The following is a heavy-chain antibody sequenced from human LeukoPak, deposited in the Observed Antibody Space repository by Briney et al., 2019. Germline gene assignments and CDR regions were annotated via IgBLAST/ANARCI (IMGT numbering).Heavy chain of an antibody. Sequence: QPGGSLRLSCAASGFTFSSYAMSWVRQAPGKGLEWVSAISGSGGSTYYADSVKGRFTISRDNSKNTLYLQMNSLRAEDTAVYYCAKRRGLELTYYYYMDVWGKGTTVTVSS. D-gene: IGHD1-7*01. J-gene: IGHJ6*03. CDR2: ISGSGGST. V-gene: IGHV3-23*01. CDR1: GFTFSSYA. CDR3: AKRRGLELTYYYYMDV.